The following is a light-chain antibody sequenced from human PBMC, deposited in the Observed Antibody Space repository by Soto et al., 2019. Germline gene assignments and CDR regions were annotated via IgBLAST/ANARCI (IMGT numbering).Light chain of an antibody. CDR1: QSVSNN. V-gene: IGKV3-15*01. J-gene: IGKJ2*03. CDR3: QQYNNWPLYS. CDR2: DAS. Sequence: EIVMTQSPATLSVTPGVRATLSCRASQSVSNNFAWYQQKPCQAPRLLMYDASTRATGIPARFSGTGSGMEFTLTISSLQSEDFAVYYCQQYNNWPLYSFGQGTRLEIK.